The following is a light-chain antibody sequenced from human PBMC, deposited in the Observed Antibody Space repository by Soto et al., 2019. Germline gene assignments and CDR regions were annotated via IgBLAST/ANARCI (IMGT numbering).Light chain of an antibody. Sequence: DIQLTQSPSFLSASVGDTVTITCRASQGISSYLAWYQQKPRNAPKFLIFAASTLQTGVPSRFSGSGSGTEFTLTISSLQPEDFATYYCQQLNNYPLTFGGGTKVDVK. J-gene: IGKJ4*01. CDR2: AAS. CDR3: QQLNNYPLT. V-gene: IGKV1-9*01. CDR1: QGISSY.